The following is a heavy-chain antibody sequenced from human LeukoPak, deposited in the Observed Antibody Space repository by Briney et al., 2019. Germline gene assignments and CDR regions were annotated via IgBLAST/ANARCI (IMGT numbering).Heavy chain of an antibody. CDR2: ISSSNTYI. J-gene: IGHJ4*02. CDR3: ARDRESSGYYY. Sequence: GGSLRLSCAASGFTFSSYTMNWVRQAPGKGLEWVSSISSSNTYIYYADSVKGRFTISRDNAKNSLYLQMNSLRAEDTAVYYCARDRESSGYYYWGQGTLVTVSS. V-gene: IGHV3-21*01. D-gene: IGHD3-22*01. CDR1: GFTFSSYT.